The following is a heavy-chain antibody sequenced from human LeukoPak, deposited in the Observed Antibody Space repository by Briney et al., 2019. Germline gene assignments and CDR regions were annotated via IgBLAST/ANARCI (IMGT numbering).Heavy chain of an antibody. J-gene: IGHJ4*02. D-gene: IGHD3-22*01. CDR3: ASAYYYDSSGYWIDY. Sequence: SETLSLTCTVSGGSISSNYWSWIRQPAGKGLEWIGRIYTSGSTNYNPSLKSRVTISVDTSKNQFSLKLSSVTAADTAVYYCASAYYYDSSGYWIDYWGQGTLVTVSS. V-gene: IGHV4-4*07. CDR2: IYTSGST. CDR1: GGSISSNY.